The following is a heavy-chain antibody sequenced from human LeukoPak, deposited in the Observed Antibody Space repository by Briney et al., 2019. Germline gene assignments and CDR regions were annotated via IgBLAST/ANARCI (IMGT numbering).Heavy chain of an antibody. CDR3: ARSHYDFWSDSRNYFDY. D-gene: IGHD3-3*01. CDR1: GGSISSYY. J-gene: IGHJ4*02. V-gene: IGHV4-4*07. Sequence: KASETLSLTCTVSGGSISSYYWSWIRQPAGKGLEWIGRIYTSGSTNYNPSLESRVTMSVDTSKNQFSLKLSSVTAADTAVYYCARSHYDFWSDSRNYFDYWGQGTLVTVSS. CDR2: IYTSGST.